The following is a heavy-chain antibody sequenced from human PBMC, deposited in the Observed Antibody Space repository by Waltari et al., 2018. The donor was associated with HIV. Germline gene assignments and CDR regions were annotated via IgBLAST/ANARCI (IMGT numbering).Heavy chain of an antibody. V-gene: IGHV3-23*01. D-gene: IGHD4-4*01. J-gene: IGHJ4*02. CDR3: ARDDRAYTVAPEFFDY. CDR2: ISASGGTT. Sequence: EVQPLESGGHLVTPGACLRLACAACVFTFSSYFMSGVRQAPGKGLEWVSGISASGGTTYYADSVKGRFTISRDNSKNTLYLQVNSLRAEDTAVYYCARDDRAYTVAPEFFDYWGQGTLVTVSS. CDR1: VFTFSSYF.